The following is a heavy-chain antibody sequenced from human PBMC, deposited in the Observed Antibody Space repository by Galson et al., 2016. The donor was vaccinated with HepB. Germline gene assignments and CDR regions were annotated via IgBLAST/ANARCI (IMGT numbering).Heavy chain of an antibody. CDR2: IWYDGSNK. CDR1: GFTFSTYG. V-gene: IGHV3-33*01. J-gene: IGHJ4*02. CDR3: ARDLATFWLDY. D-gene: IGHD3-3*01. Sequence: SLRLSCAASGFTFSTYGMHWVRQAPGKGLEWVAVIWYDGSNKYYADSVKGRFTISRDNSKNTLYLQMNSLRAEDTAVYYCARDLATFWLDYWGQGTLVTVSS.